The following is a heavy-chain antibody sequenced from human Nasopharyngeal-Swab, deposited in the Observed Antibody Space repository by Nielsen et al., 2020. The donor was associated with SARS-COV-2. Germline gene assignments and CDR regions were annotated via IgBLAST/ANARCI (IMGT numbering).Heavy chain of an antibody. J-gene: IGHJ4*02. CDR3: ARGLGQYYYDSSGYYFFDY. D-gene: IGHD3-22*01. CDR2: INHSGST. V-gene: IGHV4-34*01. Sequence: SETLSLTCAVDGGSFSGYYWSWIRQPPGKGLEWIGEINHSGSTNYNPSLKSRVTISVDTSKNQFSLKLSSVTAADTAVYYCARGLGQYYYDSSGYYFFDYWGQGTLVTVSS. CDR1: GGSFSGYY.